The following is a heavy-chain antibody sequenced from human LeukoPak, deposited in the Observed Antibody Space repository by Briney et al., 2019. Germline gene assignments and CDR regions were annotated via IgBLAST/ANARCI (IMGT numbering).Heavy chain of an antibody. CDR3: ARTYYYGSGSYFEGWFDP. V-gene: IGHV3-53*01. D-gene: IGHD3-10*01. Sequence: GGSLRLSCAASGFTFSTCALHWVRQAPGKGLEWVSVIYSGGSTYYADAVKGRFTISRDNSKNTLYLQMNSLRDEDTAVYYCARTYYYGSGSYFEGWFDPWGQGTLVTVSS. CDR2: IYSGGST. CDR1: GFTFSTCA. J-gene: IGHJ5*02.